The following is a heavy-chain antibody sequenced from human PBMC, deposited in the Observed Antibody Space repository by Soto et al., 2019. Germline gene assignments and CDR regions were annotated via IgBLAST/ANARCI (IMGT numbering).Heavy chain of an antibody. V-gene: IGHV4-39*01. CDR1: GGSIGSSSYY. Sequence: PSETLSLTCSVSGGSIGSSSYYFGWMRQPPGKGLEWIGSLYYTGTTYYKTSVKSRVTMSTDKSQNQFSLRLGSVTAAYTAVYYCGAYYSKTDPYYWFDPWGQGTLVTVSS. J-gene: IGHJ5*02. CDR3: GAYYSKTDPYYWFDP. CDR2: LYYTGTT. D-gene: IGHD3-10*01.